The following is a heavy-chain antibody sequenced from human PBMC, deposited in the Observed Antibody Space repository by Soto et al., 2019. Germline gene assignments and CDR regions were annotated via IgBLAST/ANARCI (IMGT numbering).Heavy chain of an antibody. Sequence: PGGSLRLSCAASGFTFSSYAMHWVRQAPGKGLEWVAVISYDGSNKYYADSVKGRFTISRDNSKNTLYLQMNSLRAEDTAVYYCARDQADSSGYSFDYWGQGTLVTVSS. V-gene: IGHV3-30-3*01. CDR1: GFTFSSYA. CDR3: ARDQADSSGYSFDY. D-gene: IGHD3-22*01. J-gene: IGHJ4*02. CDR2: ISYDGSNK.